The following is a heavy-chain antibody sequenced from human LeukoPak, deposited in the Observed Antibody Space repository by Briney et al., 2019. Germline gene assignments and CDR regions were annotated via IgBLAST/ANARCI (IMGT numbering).Heavy chain of an antibody. D-gene: IGHD6-13*01. J-gene: IGHJ4*02. CDR2: ISYDEDTK. CDR1: GFTFSGYG. Sequence: GRSLRLSCAASGFTFSGYGMHWVRQAPGKGTEWVAVISYDEDTKYYAASVKGRFTISRDNSKNTLYLQMDSLRGEDTAVYYCSKAAAGTEYYFDYWGQGTLVTVSS. CDR3: SKAAAGTEYYFDY. V-gene: IGHV3-30*18.